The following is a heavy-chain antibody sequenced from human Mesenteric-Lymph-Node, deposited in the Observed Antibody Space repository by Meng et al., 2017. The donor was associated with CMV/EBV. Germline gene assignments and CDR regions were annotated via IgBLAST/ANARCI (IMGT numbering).Heavy chain of an antibody. Sequence: GESLKISCGASGFTFSNYGMHWVRQAPGKGLEWVAFISYDGSRKYYADSVKGPLTISRDNSKNTLYLQMDSLSAEDSAVYYCAKRYCGGDCFIDAFDIWGQGTMVTVSS. CDR3: AKRYCGGDCFIDAFDI. J-gene: IGHJ3*02. V-gene: IGHV3-30*02. CDR2: ISYDGSRK. D-gene: IGHD2-21*02. CDR1: GFTFSNYG.